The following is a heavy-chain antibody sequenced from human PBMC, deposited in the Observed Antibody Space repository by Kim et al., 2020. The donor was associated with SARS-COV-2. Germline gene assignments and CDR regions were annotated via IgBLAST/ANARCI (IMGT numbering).Heavy chain of an antibody. CDR1: GYTFTDFY. CDR2: IDPRNSWT. D-gene: IGHD6-13*01. V-gene: IGHV1-46*01. J-gene: IGHJ4*02. CDR3: ARDYITAAGKEEFAY. Sequence: ASVKVSCKASGYTFTDFYIHWVRQAPGQGLEWMGIIDPRNSWTQYAQRLQGRLTVTRDTSTSTVYMELSSLRSDDTAVYYCARDYITAAGKEEFAYWGQG.